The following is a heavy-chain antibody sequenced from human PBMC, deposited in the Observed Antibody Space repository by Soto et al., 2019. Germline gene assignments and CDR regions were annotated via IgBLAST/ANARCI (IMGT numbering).Heavy chain of an antibody. CDR3: AKARFYFDSSPYDS. J-gene: IGHJ4*02. V-gene: IGHV3-43*02. D-gene: IGHD3-22*01. Sequence: VQLVESGGGVVQPGGSLRLSCAASGFTFEDYALHWVRQASGKGPEWVSLINADGSDTYYADSVKGRCTITRDNRKDSLYLQMNSLRPEDSAIYYCAKARFYFDSSPYDSWGQGTLVTVSS. CDR2: INADGSDT. CDR1: GFTFEDYA.